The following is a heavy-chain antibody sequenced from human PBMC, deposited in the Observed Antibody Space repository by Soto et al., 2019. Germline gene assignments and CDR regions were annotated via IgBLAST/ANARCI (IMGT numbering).Heavy chain of an antibody. Sequence: GSLRVSCAASGFTLSDHDMDWVRHSPVKGVEWFGRTRNKANSYTTEYAASVKGRFTISRDDSENSLCLQMNSLKTDDTAVYYCTRGAGEHQKLEGYYYGLDVWGLGTTVTVSS. J-gene: IGHJ6*02. CDR2: TRNKANSYTT. V-gene: IGHV3-72*01. CDR1: GFTLSDHD. D-gene: IGHD7-27*01. CDR3: TRGAGEHQKLEGYYYGLDV.